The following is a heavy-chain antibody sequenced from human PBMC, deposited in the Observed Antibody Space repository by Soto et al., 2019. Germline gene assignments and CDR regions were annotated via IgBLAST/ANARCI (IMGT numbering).Heavy chain of an antibody. CDR1: GGSISSGGYY. D-gene: IGHD6-19*01. CDR2: IYYSGST. Sequence: SETLSLTCTVSGGSISSGGYYWSWIRQHPGKGLEWIGYIYYSGSTYYNPSLKSRVTISVDTSKNQFSLKLSSVTAADTAVYYCARVYERSGWWIKGDWFDPWGQGTLVTVSS. J-gene: IGHJ5*02. CDR3: ARVYERSGWWIKGDWFDP. V-gene: IGHV4-31*03.